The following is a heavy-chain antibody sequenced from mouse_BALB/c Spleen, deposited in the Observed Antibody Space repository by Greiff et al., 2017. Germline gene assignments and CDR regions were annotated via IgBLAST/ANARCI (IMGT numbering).Heavy chain of an antibody. CDR1: GFTFSSFG. D-gene: IGHD1-1*01. CDR2: ISSGSSTI. CDR3: ARAPVVAPVAMDY. Sequence: EVMLVESGGGLVQPGGSRKLSCAASGFTFSSFGMHWVRQAPEKGLEWVAYISSGSSTIYYADTVKGRFTISRDNPKNTLFLRMTSLRSEDTAMYYCARAPVVAPVAMDYWGQGTSVTVSS. V-gene: IGHV5-17*02. J-gene: IGHJ4*01.